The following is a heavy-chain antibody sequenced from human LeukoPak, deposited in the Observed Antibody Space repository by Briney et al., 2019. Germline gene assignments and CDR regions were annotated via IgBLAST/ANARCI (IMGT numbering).Heavy chain of an antibody. Sequence: ASVKASCTASGYTFTSYYMHWVRQAPGQGLEWMGIINPSGGSTSYAQKFQGRVTMTRDTSTSTVYMELSSLRSEDTAVYYCAGSSSVLFDYWGQGTLVTVSS. D-gene: IGHD6-13*01. J-gene: IGHJ4*02. V-gene: IGHV1-46*01. CDR1: GYTFTSYY. CDR2: INPSGGST. CDR3: AGSSSVLFDY.